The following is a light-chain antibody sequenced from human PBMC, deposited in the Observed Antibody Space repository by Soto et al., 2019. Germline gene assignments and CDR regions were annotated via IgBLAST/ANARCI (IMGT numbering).Light chain of an antibody. CDR1: SSDVGSYNL. V-gene: IGLV2-23*02. J-gene: IGLJ1*01. CDR3: CSYAGSRYV. CDR2: EVS. Sequence: SLLTQPASVSGSPGQSITISCTGTSSDVGSYNLVSWYQPPPGKAPKLMIYEVSKRPSGVSNRFSGCKSGNTASLTISGLQAEDEADYYCCSYAGSRYVFGTGTKVPVL.